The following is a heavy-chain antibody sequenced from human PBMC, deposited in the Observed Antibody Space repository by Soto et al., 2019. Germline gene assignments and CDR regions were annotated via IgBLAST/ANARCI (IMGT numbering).Heavy chain of an antibody. V-gene: IGHV1-69*01. CDR2: IIPIFGTA. CDR3: ARDNRITMVRGVISDYYYGMDV. Sequence: QVQLVQSGDEVKKPGSSVKVSCKASGGTFSSYAISWVRQAPGQGLEWMGGIIPIFGTANYAQKFQGRVTITADESTSTAYMELSSLRSEDTAVYYCARDNRITMVRGVISDYYYGMDVWGQGTTVTVSS. J-gene: IGHJ6*02. CDR1: GGTFSSYA. D-gene: IGHD3-10*01.